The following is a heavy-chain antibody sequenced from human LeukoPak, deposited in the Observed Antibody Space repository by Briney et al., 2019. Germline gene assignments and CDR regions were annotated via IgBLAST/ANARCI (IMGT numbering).Heavy chain of an antibody. Sequence: GGSLRLSCAASGFTFSSYAMHWVRQAPGKGLEWVAVISYDGSSKYYADSVKGRFTISRDNSKNTLYLQMNSLRVEDTAVYYCARELSGWYFDYWGQGTLVTVSS. V-gene: IGHV3-30-3*01. J-gene: IGHJ4*02. D-gene: IGHD6-19*01. CDR2: ISYDGSSK. CDR1: GFTFSSYA. CDR3: ARELSGWYFDY.